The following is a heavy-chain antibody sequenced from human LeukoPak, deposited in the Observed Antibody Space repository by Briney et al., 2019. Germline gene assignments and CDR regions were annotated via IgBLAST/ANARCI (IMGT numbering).Heavy chain of an antibody. CDR1: GFTFSSYG. CDR2: IRYDGSNK. Sequence: GGSLRLSCAASGFTFSSYGMHWVRQAPGKGLEWVAFIRYDGSNKYYANSVKGRFTTSRDNSKNTLYLQMNSLRAEDTAVYYCAKSPHQYCSGGSCYLGWFDPWGQGTLVTVSS. J-gene: IGHJ5*02. CDR3: AKSPHQYCSGGSCYLGWFDP. D-gene: IGHD2-15*01. V-gene: IGHV3-30*02.